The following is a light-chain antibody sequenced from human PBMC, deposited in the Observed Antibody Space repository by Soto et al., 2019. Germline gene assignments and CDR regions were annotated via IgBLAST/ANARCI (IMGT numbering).Light chain of an antibody. Sequence: QSVLTQPDSVSGSPGQSITISCTGTSSDVGGYNYVSWYQQHPGKAPKLMIYEVRNRPSGISNRFSGSKSGNTASLTISGLQAEDEADYYCTSYTSSSPYVFGTGTKVTVL. CDR1: SSDVGGYNY. J-gene: IGLJ1*01. CDR3: TSYTSSSPYV. V-gene: IGLV2-14*01. CDR2: EVR.